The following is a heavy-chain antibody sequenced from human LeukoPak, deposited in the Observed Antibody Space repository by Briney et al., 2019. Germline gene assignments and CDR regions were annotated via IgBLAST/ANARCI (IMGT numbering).Heavy chain of an antibody. V-gene: IGHV3-30*02. CDR1: GFTFSTYG. Sequence: PGGSLRLSCAASGFTFSTYGMHWVRQAPGKGLEWVAIIRYDGTNKYYADSVKGRFTISRDNSKNTLYLQMNSLRAEDTAVYYCAKVLLWFGELGGPSGYWGQGTLVTVSS. D-gene: IGHD3-10*01. CDR2: IRYDGTNK. CDR3: AKVLLWFGELGGPSGY. J-gene: IGHJ4*02.